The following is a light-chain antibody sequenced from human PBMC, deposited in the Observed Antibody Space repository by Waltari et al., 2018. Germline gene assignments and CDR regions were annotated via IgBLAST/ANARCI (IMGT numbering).Light chain of an antibody. J-gene: IGKJ1*01. V-gene: IGKV4-1*01. CDR3: HQYHSSPRT. Sequence: DIVMTQSPDSLAVSLGERATINCKSSQSVLNSSNNKNYLAWYQQKPGQPPKLLIYWASTRESGVPDRFSGGGSGTDFTLTISSLQAEDVAVYYCHQYHSSPRTFGQGTKVELK. CDR1: QSVLNSSNNKNY. CDR2: WAS.